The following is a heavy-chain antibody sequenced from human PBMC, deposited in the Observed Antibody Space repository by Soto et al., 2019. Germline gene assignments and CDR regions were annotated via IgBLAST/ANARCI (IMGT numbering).Heavy chain of an antibody. J-gene: IGHJ5*01. D-gene: IGHD2-2*01. CDR3: ARDEYQLLSSVSWFDS. CDR2: IYHTGNT. V-gene: IGHV4-30-4*01. CDR1: GGSISSEAY. Sequence: SETLSLTCTVSGGSISSEAYWSWIRQTPGKGLEWIGYIYHTGNTYYNPSLRSRVSISVDKSKSQFSLKLISVTAADTAVYFCARDEYQLLSSVSWFDSWGQGTLVTVSS.